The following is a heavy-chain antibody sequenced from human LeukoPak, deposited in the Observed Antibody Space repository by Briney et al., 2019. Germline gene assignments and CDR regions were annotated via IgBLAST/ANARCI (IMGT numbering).Heavy chain of an antibody. CDR1: GFSFSSYY. V-gene: IGHV3-21*01. Sequence: PGGSLRLSCAASGFSFSSYYVDWVRQAPGKRLEWVSCISSSSTYIYYADSVRGRFAISRDNAKNSLYLQMNSLRAEDTAVYYCVRENHGSFDYWGQGSLVTVSS. D-gene: IGHD1-14*01. CDR3: VRENHGSFDY. CDR2: ISSSSTYI. J-gene: IGHJ4*02.